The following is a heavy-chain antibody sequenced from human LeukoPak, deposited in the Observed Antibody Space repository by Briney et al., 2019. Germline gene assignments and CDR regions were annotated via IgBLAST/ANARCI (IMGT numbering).Heavy chain of an antibody. J-gene: IGHJ3*02. D-gene: IGHD3-10*01. Sequence: SVKVSCKASGYTFTNYGISWVRQAPGQGLEWMGRIIPILGIANYAQKFQGRVTITADKSTSTAYMELSSLRSEDTAVYYCAREGVQRAFDIWGQGTTVTVSS. CDR3: AREGVQRAFDI. CDR1: GYTFTNYG. V-gene: IGHV1-69*04. CDR2: IIPILGIA.